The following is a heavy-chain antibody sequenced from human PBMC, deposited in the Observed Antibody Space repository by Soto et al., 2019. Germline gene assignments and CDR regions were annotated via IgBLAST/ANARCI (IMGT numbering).Heavy chain of an antibody. Sequence: VASVKVSFKASGGTCSSYAISWLRQAPGQGLEWMGGIIPIFGTANYAQKFQGRVTITADESTSTAYMELSSLRSEDTAVYYCARVWLQGNWFDPWGQGTLVTVSS. CDR2: IIPIFGTA. J-gene: IGHJ5*02. CDR1: GGTCSSYA. V-gene: IGHV1-69*13. D-gene: IGHD3-10*01. CDR3: ARVWLQGNWFDP.